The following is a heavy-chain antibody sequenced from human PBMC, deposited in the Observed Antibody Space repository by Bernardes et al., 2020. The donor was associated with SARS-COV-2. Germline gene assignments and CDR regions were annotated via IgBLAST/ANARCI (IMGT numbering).Heavy chain of an antibody. J-gene: IGHJ4*02. Sequence: VTVSCKASGYTFTNYGISWVRQAPGQGLEWMAWISTYSDNRNYAQKVQGRVTVTTDTSTSTAYMELRSLRSDDSAVYYCARDEAQQLREWGQGTLVTVSS. D-gene: IGHD6-13*01. CDR3: ARDEAQQLRE. CDR2: ISTYSDNR. V-gene: IGHV1-18*01. CDR1: GYTFTNYG.